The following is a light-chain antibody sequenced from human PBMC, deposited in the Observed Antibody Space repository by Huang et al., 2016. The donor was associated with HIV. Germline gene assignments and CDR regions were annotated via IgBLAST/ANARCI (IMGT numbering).Light chain of an antibody. J-gene: IGKJ2*01. V-gene: IGKV1-39*01. CDR2: AAS. Sequence: DIQITQSPSSLSASVGDTVIITCRASQNIKRYLNWYQQEPGKVPKLLISAASNLQSGVPSTFSGSGSGTDFTLTINSLQPEDSATYYCQQSARTPRTFGQGTKLEI. CDR3: QQSARTPRT. CDR1: QNIKRY.